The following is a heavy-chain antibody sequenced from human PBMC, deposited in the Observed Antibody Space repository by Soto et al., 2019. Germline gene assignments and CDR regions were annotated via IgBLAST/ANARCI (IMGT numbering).Heavy chain of an antibody. Sequence: PGGSLRLSCAASGFTFSSYGMHWVRQAPGKGLEWVAVIWYDGSNKYYADSVKGRFTISRDNSKNTLYLQMNSLRAGDTAVYYCARAGMDYDYVWGSYRYIPYFDYWGQGTLVTVSS. D-gene: IGHD3-16*02. CDR1: GFTFSSYG. V-gene: IGHV3-33*01. J-gene: IGHJ4*02. CDR2: IWYDGSNK. CDR3: ARAGMDYDYVWGSYRYIPYFDY.